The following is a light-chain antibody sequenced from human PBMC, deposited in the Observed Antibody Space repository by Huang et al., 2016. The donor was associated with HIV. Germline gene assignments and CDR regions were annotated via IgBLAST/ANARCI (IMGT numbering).Light chain of an antibody. CDR1: QGISNS. CDR2: AAS. V-gene: IGKV1-NL1*01. CDR3: QQYYITPYS. Sequence: DIQMTQSPSSLSASVGDRVTITCRASQGISNSLAWYQQKPGKVPTLLLSAASRLESGVPSRFGGSGSGTEYTLTINSLQPEDFATYHCQQYYITPYSFGQGTKLEIK. J-gene: IGKJ2*01.